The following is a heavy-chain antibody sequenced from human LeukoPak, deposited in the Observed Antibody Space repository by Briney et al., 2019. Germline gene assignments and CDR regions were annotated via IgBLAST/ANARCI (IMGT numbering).Heavy chain of an antibody. CDR2: ISTGGTTK. V-gene: IGHV3-48*03. J-gene: IGHJ3*02. CDR3: ARSFDI. Sequence: GGSLRLSCVASGFTFNNYEMNWVRQAPGKGLQWASCISTGGTTKYYADSVKGRFTISRDNAKNSLFLQMNSLRADDTAVYYCARSFDIWGQGTMVTVSS. CDR1: GFTFNNYE.